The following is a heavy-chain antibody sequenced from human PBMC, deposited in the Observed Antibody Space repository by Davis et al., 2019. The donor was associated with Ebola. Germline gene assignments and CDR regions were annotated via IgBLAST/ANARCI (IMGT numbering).Heavy chain of an antibody. J-gene: IGHJ4*02. CDR2: IIPILGIA. Sequence: SVKVSCKASGGTFSSYAISWVRQAPGQGLEWMGRIIPILGIANYAQKFQGRVTLTTDTSTSTAYMDLRSLKPDDTAVYYCARDLAYWGQGSLVTVSS. CDR3: ARDLAY. CDR1: GGTFSSYA. V-gene: IGHV1-69*04.